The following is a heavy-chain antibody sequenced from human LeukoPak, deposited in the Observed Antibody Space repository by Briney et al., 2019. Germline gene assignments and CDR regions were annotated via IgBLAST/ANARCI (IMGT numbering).Heavy chain of an antibody. CDR1: DSTLATFG. CDR3: ARDLAYSRLDY. J-gene: IGHJ4*02. V-gene: IGHV3-7*01. Sequence: PGGPWSLPWPALDSTLATFGMTWSRQAPGKGRKWVASINPDGNKKYSADSVKGRFTISRDNAENSLYLQMNSLRVEDTAFYYCARDLAYSRLDYWGQGMLVTVSS. CDR2: INPDGNKK. D-gene: IGHD5-18*01.